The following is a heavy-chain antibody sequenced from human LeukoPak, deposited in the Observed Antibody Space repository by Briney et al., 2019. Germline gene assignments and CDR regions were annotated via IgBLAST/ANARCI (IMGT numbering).Heavy chain of an antibody. V-gene: IGHV4-4*07. CDR1: GGSISSYY. D-gene: IGHD3-22*01. Sequence: SETLSLTCTVSGGSISSYYWSWIRQPAGKGLEWIGRIYTSGSTNYNPSLKSRVTMSVDTSKNQFSLKLSSVTAADTAVYYCARGTYYYDSSGYYYGGDDAFDIWGQGTMVTVSS. CDR2: IYTSGST. J-gene: IGHJ3*02. CDR3: ARGTYYYDSSGYYYGGDDAFDI.